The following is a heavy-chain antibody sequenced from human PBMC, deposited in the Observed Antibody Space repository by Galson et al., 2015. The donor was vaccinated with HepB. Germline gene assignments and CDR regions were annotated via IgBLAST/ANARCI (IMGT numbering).Heavy chain of an antibody. CDR3: ARYRFTVSLFDY. Sequence: SVKVSCKASGGTFSSYAISWVRQAPGQGLEWMGGIIPIFGTANYAQKFQGRVTITADESTSTAYMELSSLRSEDTAVYYCARYRFTVSLFDYWGQGTLVTVSS. D-gene: IGHD4-17*01. CDR2: IIPIFGTA. CDR1: GGTFSSYA. J-gene: IGHJ4*02. V-gene: IGHV1-69*13.